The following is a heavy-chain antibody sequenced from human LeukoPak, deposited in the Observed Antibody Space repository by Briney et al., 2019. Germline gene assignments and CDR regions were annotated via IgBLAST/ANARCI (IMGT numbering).Heavy chain of an antibody. J-gene: IGHJ4*02. V-gene: IGHV3-23*01. Sequence: SASGGTTYYADSVKGHFTISRDNSKNSLYLQMNSLRAEDTALYYCAKDLITMVRGVGFDYWGQGTLVTVSS. CDR3: AKDLITMVRGVGFDY. CDR2: SASGGTT. D-gene: IGHD3-10*01.